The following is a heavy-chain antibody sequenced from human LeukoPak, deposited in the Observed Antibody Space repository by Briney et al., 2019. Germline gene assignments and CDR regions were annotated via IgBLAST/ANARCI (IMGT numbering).Heavy chain of an antibody. J-gene: IGHJ5*02. CDR2: IYYSGST. Sequence: SETLSLTCTVSGGSISSSSYYWGWIRQPPGKGLEWIGSIYYSGSTYYNPSLKRRVTISVDTSKNQFSLKLSSVTAADTAVYYCARGNDYGDYHWFDPWGQGTLVTVSS. V-gene: IGHV4-39*01. D-gene: IGHD4-17*01. CDR1: GGSISSSSYY. CDR3: ARGNDYGDYHWFDP.